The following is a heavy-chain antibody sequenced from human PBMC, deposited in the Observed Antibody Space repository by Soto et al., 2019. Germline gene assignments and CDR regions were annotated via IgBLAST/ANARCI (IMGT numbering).Heavy chain of an antibody. J-gene: IGHJ4*02. CDR3: AKAYFDY. V-gene: IGHV3-30*18. CDR2: ISYDGSNK. Sequence: GGSLRLSCAASGFTFSSYGMHWVRQAPGKGLEWVAVISYDGSNKYYADSVKGRFTISRDNSKNTLYLQMNSLRAEDTAVYYCAKAYFDYWGQGTLVTV. CDR1: GFTFSSYG.